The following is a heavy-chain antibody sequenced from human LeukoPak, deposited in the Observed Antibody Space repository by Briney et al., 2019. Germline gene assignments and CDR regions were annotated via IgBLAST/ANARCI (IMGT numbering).Heavy chain of an antibody. D-gene: IGHD5-24*01. J-gene: IGHJ4*02. CDR3: ARDPGMGTRIDF. CDR2: IRYDGSNK. Sequence: GGSLRLSCAASGFTFISYGMHWVRQAPGKGLEWVAFIRYDGSNKYYTDSVKGRFTISRDNSKNTLSLQMNSLRAEDTAVYYCARDPGMGTRIDFWGQGTLVTVSS. V-gene: IGHV3-30*02. CDR1: GFTFISYG.